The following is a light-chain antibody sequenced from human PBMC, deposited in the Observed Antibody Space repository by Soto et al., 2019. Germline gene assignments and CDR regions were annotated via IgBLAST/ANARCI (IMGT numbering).Light chain of an antibody. Sequence: EIVLTQSPATLSLSPGERATLSCRASQSVSSYLAWYQQKPGQAPRLLIYDASNRATGIPARFSGSGSGTDFTRTISSLEPEDFAVYYCQQRSNWPPRFTFGGGTKVEIK. CDR1: QSVSSY. V-gene: IGKV3-11*01. CDR2: DAS. CDR3: QQRSNWPPRFT. J-gene: IGKJ4*01.